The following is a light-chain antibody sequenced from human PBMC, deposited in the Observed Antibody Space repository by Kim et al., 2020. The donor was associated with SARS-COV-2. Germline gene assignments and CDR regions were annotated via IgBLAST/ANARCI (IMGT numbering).Light chain of an antibody. V-gene: IGKV1-5*01. J-gene: IGKJ1*01. Sequence: SASVGERVPITCRASHTIRGWLAWYQQKPGKAPELLIYDASSLKTGVPSRFSGSGSGTEFTLTISSLQPDDFATYYCQQYNTYWTFGQGTKVYIK. CDR3: QQYNTYWT. CDR1: HTIRGW. CDR2: DAS.